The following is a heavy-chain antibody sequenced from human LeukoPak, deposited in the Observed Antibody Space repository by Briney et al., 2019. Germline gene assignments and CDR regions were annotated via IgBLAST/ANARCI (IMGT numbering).Heavy chain of an antibody. J-gene: IGHJ4*02. CDR2: IIPIFGTA. CDR3: ARTPNCGGDCDY. CDR1: GGTFSSYA. D-gene: IGHD2-21*01. V-gene: IGHV1-69*13. Sequence: SVKVSCKASGGTFSSYAISWVRQAPGQGLEWMGGIIPIFGTANYAQKFQGRVTITADESTSTAYMELSSLRSEDTAVYYCARTPNCGGDCDYWGQGTLVTVSS.